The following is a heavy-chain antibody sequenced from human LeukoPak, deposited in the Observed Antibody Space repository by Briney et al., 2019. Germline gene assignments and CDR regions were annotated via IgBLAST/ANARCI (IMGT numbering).Heavy chain of an antibody. Sequence: PGGSLRLSCAASGFTFSSYAMSWVRQAPGKGLEWVSAISGSGGSTYYADSVKGRFTISRDNSKNTLYLQMNSLRAEDTAVYYCATMVRGVMALVGYGMDVWGQGTTVTVSS. CDR3: ATMVRGVMALVGYGMDV. CDR1: GFTFSSYA. D-gene: IGHD3-10*01. CDR2: ISGSGGST. J-gene: IGHJ6*02. V-gene: IGHV3-23*01.